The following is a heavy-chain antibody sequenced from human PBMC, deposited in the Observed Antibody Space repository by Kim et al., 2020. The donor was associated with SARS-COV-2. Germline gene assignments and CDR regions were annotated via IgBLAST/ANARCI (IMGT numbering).Heavy chain of an antibody. V-gene: IGHV6-1*01. D-gene: IGHD5-18*01. CDR3: ARDPVQELWLLFDY. J-gene: IGHJ4*02. Sequence: AVSVKSRITINPDTSQNQFSLQLNSVTPEDTAVYYCARDPVQELWLLFDYWGQGTLVTVSS.